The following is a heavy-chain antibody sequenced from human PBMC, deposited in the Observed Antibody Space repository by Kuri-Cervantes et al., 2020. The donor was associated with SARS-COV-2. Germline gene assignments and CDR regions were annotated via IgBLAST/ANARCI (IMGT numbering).Heavy chain of an antibody. Sequence: ASVKVSCKASGYTFTGYYMHWVRQAPGQGLEWMGWINPNSGGTNYAQKFQGWVTMTRDTSASTAYMELSSLRSEDTAVYYCARGDHYDSSGYYPERVYFQHWGQGTLVTVSS. CDR2: INPNSGGT. D-gene: IGHD3-22*01. V-gene: IGHV1-2*04. CDR3: ARGDHYDSSGYYPERVYFQH. J-gene: IGHJ1*01. CDR1: GYTFTGYY.